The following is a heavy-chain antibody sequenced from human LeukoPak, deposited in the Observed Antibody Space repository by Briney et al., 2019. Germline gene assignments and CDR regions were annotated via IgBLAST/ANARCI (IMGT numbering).Heavy chain of an antibody. J-gene: IGHJ4*02. V-gene: IGHV4-59*01. D-gene: IGHD6-13*01. CDR1: GGSISSYY. CDR2: IYYSGST. CDR3: ARDSLAAAGIDY. Sequence: SETLSLTCTVSGGSISSYYWSWIRQPPGKGLEWIGYIYYSGSTNHNPSLKSRVTISVDTSKNQFSLKLSSVTAADTAVYYCARDSLAAAGIDYWGQGTLVTVSS.